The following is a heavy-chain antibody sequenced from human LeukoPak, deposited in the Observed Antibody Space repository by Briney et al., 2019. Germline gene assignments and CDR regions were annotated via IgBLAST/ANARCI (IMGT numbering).Heavy chain of an antibody. CDR3: ARVADSSGYNPHYYYYMDV. J-gene: IGHJ6*03. CDR2: ISNSDYST. D-gene: IGHD3-22*01. Sequence: GGSLRLSCAASGFTFSSYAMSWVRQAPGKGLEWVSTISNSDYSTYYADSVKGRFTISRANSENTLYLQMNSLRAEDTAVYYCARVADSSGYNPHYYYYMDVWGKGTTVTISS. V-gene: IGHV3-23*01. CDR1: GFTFSSYA.